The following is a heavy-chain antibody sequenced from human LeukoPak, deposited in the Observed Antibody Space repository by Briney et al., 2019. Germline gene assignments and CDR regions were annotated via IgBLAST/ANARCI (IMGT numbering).Heavy chain of an antibody. D-gene: IGHD6-6*01. CDR2: INQDGTEK. J-gene: IGHJ4*02. V-gene: IGHV3-7*01. CDR3: ATNAGVIGTRPHQRYYFDY. CDR1: GFTFNSSW. Sequence: GGSLRLSCAASGFTFNSSWMSWVRQAPGKGLEWVANINQDGTEKYSVDSVKGRFTISRDNAKNSLYVQMNSLRAEDTAVYYCATNAGVIGTRPHQRYYFDYWGQGALVTVSS.